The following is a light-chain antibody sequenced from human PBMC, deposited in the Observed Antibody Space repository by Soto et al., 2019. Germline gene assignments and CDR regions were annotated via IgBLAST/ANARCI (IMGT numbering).Light chain of an antibody. Sequence: DIQMTQSPSTLSASVGDRVTITCRASQSISSWLAWYQQKPGKAPKLLIYKASSLESGVPSRFSGSGSGTEFTLTISSLQPDDFATYYCQQYYSFPRTFGQGTKVDNK. CDR2: KAS. CDR3: QQYYSFPRT. V-gene: IGKV1-5*03. CDR1: QSISSW. J-gene: IGKJ1*01.